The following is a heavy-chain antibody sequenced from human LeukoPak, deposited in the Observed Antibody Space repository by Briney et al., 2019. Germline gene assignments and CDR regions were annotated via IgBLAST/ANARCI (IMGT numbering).Heavy chain of an antibody. CDR1: GFTFSSYA. CDR2: ISGSGGST. Sequence: GGSLRLSCAASGFTFSSYAMTWVRQAPGKGLEWVSGISGSGGSTYYADSVKGRFTISRDNSKNPLYVQMNSLRAEDTAVYYCAKSDYYDSSGYYYGSDYWGQGTLVTVSS. J-gene: IGHJ4*02. CDR3: AKSDYYDSSGYYYGSDY. V-gene: IGHV3-23*01. D-gene: IGHD3-22*01.